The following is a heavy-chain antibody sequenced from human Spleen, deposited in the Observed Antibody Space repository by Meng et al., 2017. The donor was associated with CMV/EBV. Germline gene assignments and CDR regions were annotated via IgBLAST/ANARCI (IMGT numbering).Heavy chain of an antibody. J-gene: IGHJ4*02. CDR2: IYCNKYN. D-gene: IGHD6-6*01. CDR3: AHRRASLYSSSYYFNY. V-gene: IGHV2-5*01. Sequence: FSLSTSTLGVVGIRRTQRKPLKWLALIYCNKYNRYSPSLKSTLTIPMATSKNQVVLTMTKIDPVDTAAYYCAHRRASLYSSSYYFNYWGQGTLVTVSS. CDR1: FSLSTSTLG.